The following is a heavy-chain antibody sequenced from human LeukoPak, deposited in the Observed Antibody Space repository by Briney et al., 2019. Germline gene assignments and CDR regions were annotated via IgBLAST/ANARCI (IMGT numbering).Heavy chain of an antibody. Sequence: GRSLRLSCAASGFTFSSYAMHWVRQAPGKGLEWVAVISYDGSNKYYADSVKGRFTISRDNSKNTLYLQMNRLRAEDTAVYYCASNSYGYDNWFDPWGQGTLVTVSS. CDR2: ISYDGSNK. D-gene: IGHD5-18*01. CDR3: ASNSYGYDNWFDP. J-gene: IGHJ5*02. V-gene: IGHV3-30-3*01. CDR1: GFTFSSYA.